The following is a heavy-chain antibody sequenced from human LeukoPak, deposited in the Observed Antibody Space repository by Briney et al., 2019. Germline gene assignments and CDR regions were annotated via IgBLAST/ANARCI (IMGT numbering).Heavy chain of an antibody. D-gene: IGHD6-19*01. Sequence: ASVKVACKTSGYTFTSYDINWVRQATGQGLAWMGWMNPNSGNTGYAQKFQGRVTMTRNTSISTAYMELSSLRSEDTAVYYCARGIAVAGTLYYYYYYGMDVWGQGTTVTVSS. CDR1: GYTFTSYD. CDR2: MNPNSGNT. J-gene: IGHJ6*02. V-gene: IGHV1-8*01. CDR3: ARGIAVAGTLYYYYYYGMDV.